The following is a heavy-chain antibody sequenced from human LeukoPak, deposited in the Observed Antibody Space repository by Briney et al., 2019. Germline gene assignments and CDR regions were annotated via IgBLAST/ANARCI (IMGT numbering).Heavy chain of an antibody. D-gene: IGHD3-22*01. CDR3: ARRRYYDGSGYLE. CDR1: GDSVSRSDSY. Sequence: NASETLSLTCSVSGDSVSRSDSYWDWIRQPPGKGLEWIGTIYYSGRTYYSPSLKSRVTMSVDPSNNQFSLTLGPVTAADTAVYYCARRRYYDGSGYLEWGQGTLLSVSS. V-gene: IGHV4-39*01. J-gene: IGHJ1*01. CDR2: IYYSGRT.